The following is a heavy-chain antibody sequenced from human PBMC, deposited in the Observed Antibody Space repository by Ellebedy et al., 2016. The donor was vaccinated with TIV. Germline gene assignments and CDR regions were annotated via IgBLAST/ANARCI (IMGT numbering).Heavy chain of an antibody. V-gene: IGHV3-74*01. D-gene: IGHD3-10*01. CDR3: TRGGFGHAMDV. CDR1: GFTFSGYW. CDR2: VYSDGIRT. J-gene: IGHJ6*02. Sequence: PGGSLRLSCAASGFTFSGYWMHWVRQVPGKGLVWVSCVYSDGIRTTYADSVKGRFTISRDNAKNTVYLQMSSLRADDTGIYYCTRGGFGHAMDVWGQGTTVTVSS.